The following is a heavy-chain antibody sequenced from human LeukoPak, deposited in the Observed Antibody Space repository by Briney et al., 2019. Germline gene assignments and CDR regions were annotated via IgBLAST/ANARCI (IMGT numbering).Heavy chain of an antibody. CDR3: ARDGVVALERL. V-gene: IGHV4-30-4*01. J-gene: IGHJ4*02. CDR2: IYYSGST. CDR1: GGPISSGDYY. D-gene: IGHD2-2*01. Sequence: SQTLSLTCTVSGGPISSGDYYWSWIRQPPGKGLEWIGYIYYSGSTYYNPSLKSRVTISVDTSKNQFSLKPSSVTAADTAVYYCARDGVVALERLWGQGTLVTVSS.